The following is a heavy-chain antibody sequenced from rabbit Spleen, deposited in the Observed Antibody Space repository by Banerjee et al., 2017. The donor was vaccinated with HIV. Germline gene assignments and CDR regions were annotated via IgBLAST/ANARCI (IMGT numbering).Heavy chain of an antibody. CDR3: TRDDGSGHYIDGYFNL. CDR1: GVSLNDKDV. CDR2: MDTGSSGFT. D-gene: IGHD1-1*01. J-gene: IGHJ4*01. V-gene: IGHV1S40*01. Sequence: QSLEESGGGLVKPEGSLTLTCKASGVSLNDKDVMCWVRQAPGKGLEWIACMDTGSSGFTYFATWAKGRFTCSKTSSTTVTLQMTRLTAADTATYFCTRDDGSGHYIDGYFNLWGPGTLVTVS.